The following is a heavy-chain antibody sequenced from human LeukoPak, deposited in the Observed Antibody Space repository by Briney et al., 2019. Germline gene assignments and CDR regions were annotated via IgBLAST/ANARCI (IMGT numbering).Heavy chain of an antibody. CDR3: ARGGSETWIQLWTYYMDV. J-gene: IGHJ6*03. Sequence: SETLSLTCTVSGGSISSSNNYWGWIRQPPGKGLEWIGSIYYNGSTYYNPSLKSRVTISVDTSKNQFSLKLSSVTAADTAVYYCARGGSETWIQLWTYYMDVWGKGTTVTVSS. CDR2: IYYNGST. V-gene: IGHV4-39*07. CDR1: GGSISSSNNY. D-gene: IGHD5-18*01.